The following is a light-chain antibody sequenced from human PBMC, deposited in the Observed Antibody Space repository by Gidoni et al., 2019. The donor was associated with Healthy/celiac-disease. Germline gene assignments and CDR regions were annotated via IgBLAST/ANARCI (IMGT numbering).Light chain of an antibody. CDR2: DDS. J-gene: IGLJ2*01. CDR1: NIGSKR. CDR3: QVWDISSDHVV. V-gene: IGLV3-21*02. Sequence: SYVLTQPPSVAVAPGQTARITCGGNNIGSKRVHWYQQQPGQAPVLVVYDDSDRPSGIPERFSGSNSGNTATLTISRVEAGDEADYYCQVWDISSDHVVFGGGTKLTVL.